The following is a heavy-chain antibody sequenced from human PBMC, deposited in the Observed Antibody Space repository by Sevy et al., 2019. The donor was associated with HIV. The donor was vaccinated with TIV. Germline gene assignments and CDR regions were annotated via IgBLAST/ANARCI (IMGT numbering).Heavy chain of an antibody. CDR2: IYYSGST. Sequence: SETLSLTCTVSGGSISSSSYYWGWIRQPPGKGLEWIGSIYYSGSTYYNPSLKSRVTISVDTSKNQFSLKLSSVTAADTAVYYCARHLAIIAVARYFDYWGQGTLVTVSS. V-gene: IGHV4-39*01. J-gene: IGHJ4*02. CDR3: ARHLAIIAVARYFDY. D-gene: IGHD6-19*01. CDR1: GGSISSSSYY.